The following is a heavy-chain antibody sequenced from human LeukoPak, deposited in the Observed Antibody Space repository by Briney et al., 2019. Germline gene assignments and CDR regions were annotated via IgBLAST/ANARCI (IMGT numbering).Heavy chain of an antibody. V-gene: IGHV1-46*01. D-gene: IGHD2-2*01. CDR1: GYTFTSYY. Sequence: GASVKVSCKASGYTFTSYYMHWVRQAPGQGLEWMGIINPSGGSTSYAQKFQGRVTMTRDTSTSTVYMELSSLRSEDTAVYYCARDRGYCSSTSCYGNWFDPWGQGTLVTVSS. J-gene: IGHJ5*02. CDR3: ARDRGYCSSTSCYGNWFDP. CDR2: INPSGGST.